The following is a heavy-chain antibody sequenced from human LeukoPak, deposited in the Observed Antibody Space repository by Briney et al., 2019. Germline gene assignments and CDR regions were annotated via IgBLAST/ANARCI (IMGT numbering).Heavy chain of an antibody. V-gene: IGHV4-39*07. J-gene: IGHJ5*02. CDR1: GASISNNYYY. Sequence: PSETLSLTCTVSGASISNNYYYWGWIRQPPGKGLEWIGNFHYSGSTYYNPSLKSRVTISVDTSKNQFSLKLSSVTAADTAVYYCARVYNSHTAMVTLWFDPWGQGTLVTVSS. D-gene: IGHD5-18*01. CDR3: ARVYNSHTAMVTLWFDP. CDR2: FHYSGST.